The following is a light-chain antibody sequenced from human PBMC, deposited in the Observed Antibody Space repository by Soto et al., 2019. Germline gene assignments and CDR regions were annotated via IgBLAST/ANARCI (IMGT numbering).Light chain of an antibody. CDR2: GAS. Sequence: EIVMTLSPATLSVSPEERATLSCRASQSVSSNLAWYQQKPGQAPRLLIYGASTRATGIPARFSGSGSGTEFTLTISSLQSEDFAVYYCQQYNNWPKTFGQGTKV. V-gene: IGKV3-15*01. CDR3: QQYNNWPKT. CDR1: QSVSSN. J-gene: IGKJ1*01.